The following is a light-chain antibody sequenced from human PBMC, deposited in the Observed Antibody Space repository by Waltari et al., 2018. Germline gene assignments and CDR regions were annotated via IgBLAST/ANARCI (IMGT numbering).Light chain of an antibody. CDR3: LQYYSAPRT. V-gene: IGKV4-1*01. Sequence: DIVMTQSPDSLAVSLGERATMSCKSLQPVLYGPINKNYLGWYQQKPGQPPKLLSYLASSRESGFPDRFSGSGSGTDFTLTISNLQAEDVAVYYCLQYYSAPRTFGGGTKVEIK. CDR1: QPVLYGPINKNY. J-gene: IGKJ4*01. CDR2: LAS.